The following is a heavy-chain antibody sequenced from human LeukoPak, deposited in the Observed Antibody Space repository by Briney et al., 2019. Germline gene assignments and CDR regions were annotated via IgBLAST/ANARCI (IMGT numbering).Heavy chain of an antibody. CDR1: GFTFRNAW. Sequence: PGGSLRLSCVASGFTFRNAWMNWVRQAPGKGLEWVGRIKTNTDVGTMDYAAPVKGRFTISRDDSESTLYLQMNSLKTEDTALYYCTTNDAFDIWGQGTMVTVSS. J-gene: IGHJ3*02. V-gene: IGHV3-15*01. CDR3: TTNDAFDI. CDR2: IKTNTDVGTM.